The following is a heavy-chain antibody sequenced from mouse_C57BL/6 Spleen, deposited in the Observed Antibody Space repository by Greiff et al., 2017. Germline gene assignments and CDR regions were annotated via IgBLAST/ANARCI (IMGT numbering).Heavy chain of an antibody. CDR1: GYSFTGYY. Sequence: EVQLQQSGPELVKPGASVQISCKASGYSFTGYYMHWVKQSPEKSLEWIGEINPSTGGTTYNQKFKAKATLTVDKSSSTAYMQLKSLTSEDSAVYYCARGDSYYAMDYWGQGTSVTVSS. CDR3: ARGDSYYAMDY. CDR2: INPSTGGT. J-gene: IGHJ4*01. D-gene: IGHD2-13*01. V-gene: IGHV1-42*01.